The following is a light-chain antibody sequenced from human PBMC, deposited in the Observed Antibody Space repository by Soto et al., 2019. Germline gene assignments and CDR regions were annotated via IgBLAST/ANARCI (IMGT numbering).Light chain of an antibody. V-gene: IGLV4-69*01. CDR1: SGHSNYA. CDR2: VNSGGSH. Sequence: QPVLTQSPSASASLGASVKLTCTLSSGHSNYAIAWHQQQPEKGPRYLMKVNSGGSHNKGDGMPDRFSGSSSGVERDLFISGLQSEDEADYYCQTWGTGSAIVVLGGGTQLTVL. CDR3: QTWGTGSAIVV. J-gene: IGLJ7*01.